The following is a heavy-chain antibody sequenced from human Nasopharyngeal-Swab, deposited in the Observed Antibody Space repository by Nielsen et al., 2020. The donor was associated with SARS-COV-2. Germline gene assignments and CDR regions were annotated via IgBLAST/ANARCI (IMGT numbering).Heavy chain of an antibody. CDR3: AREILRFLEWLLPDAFDI. CDR2: IIPILGIA. Sequence: SVKVSCKASGGTFSSYAISWVRQAPGQGLEWMGGIIPILGIANYAPKFQGRVTITADKSTSTAYMELSSLRSEDTAVYYCAREILRFLEWLLPDAFDIRGQGTMVTVSS. J-gene: IGHJ3*02. D-gene: IGHD3-3*01. V-gene: IGHV1-69*10. CDR1: GGTFSSYA.